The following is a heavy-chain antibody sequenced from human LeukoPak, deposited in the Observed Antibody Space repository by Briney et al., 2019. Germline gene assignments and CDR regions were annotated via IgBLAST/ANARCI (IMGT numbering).Heavy chain of an antibody. CDR3: AKDRRRYCSGGSCYSFDY. V-gene: IGHV3-30*18. D-gene: IGHD2-15*01. Sequence: GGSLRLSCAASGFTFSSYGMHWVRQAPGKGLEWVAVISYDGSNKYYADSVKGRFTISRDNPKNTLYLQMNSLRAEDTAVYYCAKDRRRYCSGGSCYSFDYWGQGTLVTVSS. CDR1: GFTFSSYG. CDR2: ISYDGSNK. J-gene: IGHJ4*02.